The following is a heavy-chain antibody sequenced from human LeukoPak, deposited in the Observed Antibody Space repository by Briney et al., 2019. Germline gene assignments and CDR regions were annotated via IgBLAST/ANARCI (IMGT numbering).Heavy chain of an antibody. CDR3: ARLGEGETTVELGRDYYYYGMDV. Sequence: GESLKISCKGSGYSFTSYWIGWVRQMPGKGLEWMGIIYPGDSDTRYSPSFQGQVTISADKSISTAYLQWSSLKASDTAMYYCARLGEGETTVELGRDYYYYGMDVWGQGTTVTVSS. CDR2: IYPGDSDT. V-gene: IGHV5-51*01. J-gene: IGHJ6*02. D-gene: IGHD4-17*01. CDR1: GYSFTSYW.